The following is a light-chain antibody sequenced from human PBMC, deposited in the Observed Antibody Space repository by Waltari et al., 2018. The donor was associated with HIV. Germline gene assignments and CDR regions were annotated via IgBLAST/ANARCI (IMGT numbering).Light chain of an antibody. CDR3: CSYVGVVNSFVL. J-gene: IGLJ2*01. Sequence: QSALTQPASVSGSPGQSITISFTATSSNLVSWYQQHPGKAPKLIIYEVSKRPSGVSDRFSASKSGNTASLTISGLQAEDEADYHCCSYVGVVNSFVLFGGGTKLTVL. CDR1: SSNL. V-gene: IGLV2-23*02. CDR2: EVS.